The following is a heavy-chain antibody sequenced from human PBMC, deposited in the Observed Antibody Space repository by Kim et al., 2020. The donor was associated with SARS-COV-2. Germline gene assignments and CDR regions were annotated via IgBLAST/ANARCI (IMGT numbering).Heavy chain of an antibody. CDR1: GLTFSSYG. J-gene: IGHJ6*02. D-gene: IGHD2-2*01. CDR3: AKEGGYCSSTSCPGVQLWLPYYYYYYGMDV. Sequence: GGSLRLSCAASGLTFSSYGMHWVRQAPGKGLEWVAVISYDGSNKYYADSVKGRFTISRDNSKNTLYLQMNSLRAEDTAVYYCAKEGGYCSSTSCPGVQLWLPYYYYYYGMDVWGQGTTVTVSS. V-gene: IGHV3-30*18. CDR2: ISYDGSNK.